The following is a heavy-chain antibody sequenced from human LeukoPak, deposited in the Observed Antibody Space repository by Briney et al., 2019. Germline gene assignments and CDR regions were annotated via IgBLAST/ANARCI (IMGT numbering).Heavy chain of an antibody. D-gene: IGHD2-2*03. J-gene: IGHJ4*02. Sequence: GGSLRLSCAASGFTFSSYGMHWVRQAPGKGLEWVAFIRYDGSNKYYADSVKGRFTISRDNSKNTLYLQMNSLRAEDTAVYYCAKDLDIVVVPAAADAYWGQGTLVTVSS. CDR2: IRYDGSNK. V-gene: IGHV3-30*02. CDR1: GFTFSSYG. CDR3: AKDLDIVVVPAAADAY.